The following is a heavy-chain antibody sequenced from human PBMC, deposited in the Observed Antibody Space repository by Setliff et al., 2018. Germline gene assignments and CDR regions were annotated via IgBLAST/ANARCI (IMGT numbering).Heavy chain of an antibody. CDR3: AREDGPNYYYYYMDI. J-gene: IGHJ6*03. CDR1: GAAISTYH. D-gene: IGHD2-8*01. Sequence: SETLSLTCAVSGAAISTYHWSWLRQSPGKGLEWIGNIYHSGTTYYNPSLKSRLTLSVDTSKNQFSLKLSAVTAADTAVYFCAREDGPNYYYYYMDIWGKGTTVTVSS. V-gene: IGHV4-4*08. CDR2: IYHSGTT.